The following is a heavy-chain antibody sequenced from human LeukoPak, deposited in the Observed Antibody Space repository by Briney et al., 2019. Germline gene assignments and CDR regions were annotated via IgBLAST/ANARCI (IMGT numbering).Heavy chain of an antibody. CDR2: INHSGST. CDR3: ARGYYYDSSGYYPGAYYFDY. CDR1: GGSFSGYY. Sequence: PSETLSLTCAVYGGSFSGYYWSWIRQPPGKGLEWIGEINHSGSTNYNPSLKSRVTISVDTSKNQFSLKLSFVTAADTAVYYCARGYYYDSSGYYPGAYYFDYWGQGTLVTVSS. V-gene: IGHV4-34*01. D-gene: IGHD3-22*01. J-gene: IGHJ4*02.